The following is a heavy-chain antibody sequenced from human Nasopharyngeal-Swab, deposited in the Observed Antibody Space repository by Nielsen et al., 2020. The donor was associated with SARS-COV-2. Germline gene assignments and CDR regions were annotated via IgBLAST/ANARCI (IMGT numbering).Heavy chain of an antibody. CDR2: INSDGSSI. CDR3: ARVNYDILTGYYRGGDDAFDI. V-gene: IGHV3-74*01. D-gene: IGHD3-9*01. CDR1: GFTFSSYW. Sequence: GESLKISCAASGFTFSSYWMHWVRQAPGKGLVWVSRINSDGSSISYADSVKGRFTISRDNAKNTLYLQMNSLRAEDTAVYYCARVNYDILTGYYRGGDDAFDIWGQGTMVTVSS. J-gene: IGHJ3*02.